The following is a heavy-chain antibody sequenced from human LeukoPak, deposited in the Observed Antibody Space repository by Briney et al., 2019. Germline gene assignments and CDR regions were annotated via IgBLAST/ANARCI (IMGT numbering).Heavy chain of an antibody. V-gene: IGHV1-3*01. D-gene: IGHD1-26*01. CDR3: VRVVTGSYYTDY. CDR1: GYTFTSYA. CDR2: INAGNGNT. Sequence: ASVKVSCKASGYTFTSYAMHWVRQAPGQRLEWMGWINAGNGNTKYSQKFQGRVTITRDTSASTAYMELSSLRSEDTAVYYCVRVVTGSYYTDYWGQGTLVTVSS. J-gene: IGHJ4*02.